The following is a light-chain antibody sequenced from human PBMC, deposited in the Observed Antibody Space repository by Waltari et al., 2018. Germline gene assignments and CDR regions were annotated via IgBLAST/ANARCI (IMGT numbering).Light chain of an antibody. CDR3: SSYSSSSTKVV. Sequence: QSALTPPASVSGSPGQSITISCTGTSHDVGRSNFVFWYQQHPGQAPKLKIYDVSNRPSGVSNRFSGSKSGNTASLTISGLQAEDEADYHCSSYSSSSTKVVFGGGTKLTVL. V-gene: IGLV2-14*03. J-gene: IGLJ2*01. CDR2: DVS. CDR1: SHDVGRSNF.